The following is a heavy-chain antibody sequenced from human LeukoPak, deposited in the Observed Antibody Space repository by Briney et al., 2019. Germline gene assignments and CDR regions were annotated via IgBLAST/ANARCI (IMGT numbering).Heavy chain of an antibody. CDR2: IHYSGST. D-gene: IGHD4-23*01. V-gene: IGHV4-59*01. CDR1: GGSNRSDD. Sequence: SETLSLTCTVSGGSNRSDDWSWVRQPPGKGQQWIGYIHYSGSTNYNASLKSRLNMSVDMSKNQFSLKLTSVTAADTAVYYCARLGRKTTVVPPDFDCWGQGTLVTVSS. J-gene: IGHJ4*02. CDR3: ARLGRKTTVVPPDFDC.